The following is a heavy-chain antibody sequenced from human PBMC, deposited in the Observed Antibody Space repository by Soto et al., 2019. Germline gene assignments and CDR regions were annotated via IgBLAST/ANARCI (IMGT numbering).Heavy chain of an antibody. D-gene: IGHD5-12*01. CDR1: GYTFTGYY. CDR2: INPTSGGT. CDR3: ARDRGGLTIVATLRSYHFDY. J-gene: IGHJ4*02. Sequence: QVQLVQSGAEVKKPGASVKVSCKASGYTFTGYYIHWVRQAPGQGLEWMGWINPTSGGTNYAQNFQGWVTMTRDTSISTAYMELSRLRSDDTAVYYCARDRGGLTIVATLRSYHFDYWGQGTLVTVSS. V-gene: IGHV1-2*04.